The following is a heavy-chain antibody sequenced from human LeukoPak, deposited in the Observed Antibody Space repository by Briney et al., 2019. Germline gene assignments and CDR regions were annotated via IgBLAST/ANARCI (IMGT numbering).Heavy chain of an antibody. CDR3: ELRSYGSGSPPFDY. D-gene: IGHD3-10*01. CDR2: IIPILGIA. CDR1: GGTFSSYA. V-gene: IGHV1-69*04. J-gene: IGHJ4*02. Sequence: SVKVSCKASGGTFSSYAISWVRQAPGQGLAWMGRIIPILGIANYAQKFQGRVTITADKSTSTAYMELSSLRSEDTAVYYCELRSYGSGSPPFDYWGQGTLVTVSS.